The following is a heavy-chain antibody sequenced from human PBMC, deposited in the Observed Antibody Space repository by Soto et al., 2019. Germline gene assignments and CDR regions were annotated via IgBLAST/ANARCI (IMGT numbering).Heavy chain of an antibody. J-gene: IGHJ1*01. Sequence: PGGSLRLSCAASGFTFSSYSMNWVRQAPGKGLEWVSSISSSSSYIYYADSVKGRFTISRDNAKNSLYLQMNSLRAEDTAVYYCARGPVLNIAVAGLYFQHWGQGTLVTGSS. D-gene: IGHD6-19*01. CDR1: GFTFSSYS. CDR3: ARGPVLNIAVAGLYFQH. V-gene: IGHV3-21*01. CDR2: ISSSSSYI.